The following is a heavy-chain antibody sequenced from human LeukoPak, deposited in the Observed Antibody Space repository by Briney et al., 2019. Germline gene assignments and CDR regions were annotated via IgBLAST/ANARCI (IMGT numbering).Heavy chain of an antibody. CDR2: IYHTGTT. J-gene: IGHJ4*02. CDR3: ARAPRVTNSWYSFDC. CDR1: GGFVGSDDYY. D-gene: IGHD6-13*01. V-gene: IGHV4-31*03. Sequence: SEILALTCTFSGGFVGSDDYYWSWIRQHPGTGLEWIGYIYHTGTTYYNPSLQSRLSLSKGTSNNRYSMKRSSVTAADTAVYYCARAPRVTNSWYSFDCWGQGTLVTVSS.